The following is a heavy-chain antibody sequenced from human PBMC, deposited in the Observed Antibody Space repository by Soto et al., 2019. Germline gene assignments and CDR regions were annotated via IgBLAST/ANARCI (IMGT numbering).Heavy chain of an antibody. CDR2: ISYDGNNK. Sequence: GGSLRLSCAASGFTFSSYGMHWVRQAPGKGLEWVAVISYDGNNKYYVDSVKGRITISRDNSKNTLYLQMNSLRAEDTAVYYCAKDTYYHDSSGYYTFEYCGQRTLVTVSS. D-gene: IGHD3-22*01. CDR1: GFTFSSYG. J-gene: IGHJ4*02. CDR3: AKDTYYHDSSGYYTFEY. V-gene: IGHV3-30*18.